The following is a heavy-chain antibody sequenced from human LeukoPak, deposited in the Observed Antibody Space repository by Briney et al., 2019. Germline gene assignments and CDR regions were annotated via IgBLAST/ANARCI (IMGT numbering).Heavy chain of an antibody. V-gene: IGHV4-30-2*01. CDR1: GGSISSGGYY. CDR3: ATEGAYNDRSGHFFFDY. D-gene: IGHD3-22*01. CDR2: IYHSGST. Sequence: SSETLSLTCTVSGGSISSGGYYWSWIRQPPGKGLEWIGYIYHSGSTYYNPSLKSRVTISVDRSKNQFSLKLSSVTAADTAVYYCATEGAYNDRSGHFFFDYWGQGILVAVSS. J-gene: IGHJ4*02.